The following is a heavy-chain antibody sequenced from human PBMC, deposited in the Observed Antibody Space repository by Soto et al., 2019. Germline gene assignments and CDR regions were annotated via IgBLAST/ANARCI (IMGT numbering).Heavy chain of an antibody. CDR1: GFTFSTYA. D-gene: IGHD2-8*01. V-gene: IGHV3-23*01. Sequence: EVQLLDSGGGLVQPGGSLRLSCAASGFTFSTYAMTWVRQAPGKGLEWVSTLTPSGGNTYYADSVQGRFTISRDNSMNTLYMQMNRLRAEDTAVYYCAGRYCPNGVCYTTYYYYVDVWGEGTTVTVSS. CDR3: AGRYCPNGVCYTTYYYYVDV. CDR2: LTPSGGNT. J-gene: IGHJ6*03.